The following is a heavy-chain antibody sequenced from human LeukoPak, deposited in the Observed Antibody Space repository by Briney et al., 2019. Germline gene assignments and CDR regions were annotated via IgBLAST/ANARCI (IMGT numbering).Heavy chain of an antibody. Sequence: ASVKVSCKASGYTFTDYYMHWVREAPGQGLEWMGWINPNSGGTNFAQKFQGRVAMTRDTSISTAYLELGSLRSDDTAVYFCARARWQLVPYFDSWGQGTLVTVSS. J-gene: IGHJ4*02. CDR1: GYTFTDYY. D-gene: IGHD6-6*01. V-gene: IGHV1-2*02. CDR3: ARARWQLVPYFDS. CDR2: INPNSGGT.